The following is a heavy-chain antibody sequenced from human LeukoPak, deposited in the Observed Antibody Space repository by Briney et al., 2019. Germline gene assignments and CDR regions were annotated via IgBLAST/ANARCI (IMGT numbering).Heavy chain of an antibody. J-gene: IGHJ6*03. CDR1: GGSFSDYH. V-gene: IGHV4-34*01. CDR2: INHSGNA. Sequence: SETLSLTGASSGGSFSDYHWTWLRQPPGKGLEWIGEINHSGNANYNPSLKSRVTISVDTSKNQFSLSLSSVTAADAAVYYCARTILVVPTSYFYFYHMDVWGEGTTVTVSS. D-gene: IGHD2-2*01. CDR3: ARTILVVPTSYFYFYHMDV.